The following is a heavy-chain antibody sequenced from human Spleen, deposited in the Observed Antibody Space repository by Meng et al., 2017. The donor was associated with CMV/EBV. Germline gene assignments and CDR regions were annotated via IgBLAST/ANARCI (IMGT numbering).Heavy chain of an antibody. V-gene: IGHV3-30*02. CDR2: IRYDGSNK. CDR1: EFTFNTFN. J-gene: IGHJ6*02. Sequence: GGSLRLSCAASEFTFNTFNMHWVRQAPGKGLEWVTFIRYDGSNKFYADSVKGRFTISRDNSKNTLYLQMNSLRDEDTAVYYCAKAGDDTLTGHSLPYHYYPMDVWGQGTTVTVSS. CDR3: AKAGDDTLTGHSLPYHYYPMDV. D-gene: IGHD3-9*01.